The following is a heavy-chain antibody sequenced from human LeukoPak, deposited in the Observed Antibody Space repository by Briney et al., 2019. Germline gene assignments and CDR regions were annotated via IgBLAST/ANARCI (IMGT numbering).Heavy chain of an antibody. CDR1: GFTFSSHA. CDR2: ISSSSSYI. J-gene: IGHJ4*02. Sequence: GGFLRLSCAASGFTFSSHAMNWVRQAPGKGLEWVSSISSSSSYIYYADSVKGRFTISRDNAKNSLYLQMNSLRAEDTAVYYCARAGYSRTYWGQGTLVTVSS. D-gene: IGHD6-13*01. CDR3: ARAGYSRTY. V-gene: IGHV3-21*01.